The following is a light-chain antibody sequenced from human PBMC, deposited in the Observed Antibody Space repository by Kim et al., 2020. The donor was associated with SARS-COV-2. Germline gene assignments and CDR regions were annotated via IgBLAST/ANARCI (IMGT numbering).Light chain of an antibody. V-gene: IGLV1-51*01. Sequence: QSVLTQPPSVSAAPGQKVTISCSGSSSNIGKNYVSWYQQVPGTAPKLLIYDNNKRPSGIPDRFSGSKSGATATLDITGLQTGDEADYYCGTWDSSLSAVVFGGGTQLTVL. CDR1: SSNIGKNY. CDR3: GTWDSSLSAVV. CDR2: DNN. J-gene: IGLJ2*01.